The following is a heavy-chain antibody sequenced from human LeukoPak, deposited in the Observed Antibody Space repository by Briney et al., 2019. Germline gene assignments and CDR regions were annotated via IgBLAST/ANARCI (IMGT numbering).Heavy chain of an antibody. Sequence: GGSLRLSCAASGFTFSRYSMNWVRQAPGKGLEWVSYISSSSNTMYYADSVKGRFTISRDNAKNSLYLQMNSLRAEDTAVYYCASISLEGFDYWGQGTLVTVSS. CDR2: ISSSSNTM. J-gene: IGHJ4*02. D-gene: IGHD3-3*01. CDR1: GFTFSRYS. CDR3: ASISLEGFDY. V-gene: IGHV3-48*04.